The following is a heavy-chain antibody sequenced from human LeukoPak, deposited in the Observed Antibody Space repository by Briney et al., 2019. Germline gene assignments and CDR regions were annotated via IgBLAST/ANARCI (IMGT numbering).Heavy chain of an antibody. CDR3: ARSSSQRNYFYYMDV. D-gene: IGHD6-13*01. CDR1: VGTFISYA. CDR2: IIPIFGTA. J-gene: IGHJ6*03. Sequence: ASVKVSCKASVGTFISYAISWVRQAPGQGLEWVGGIIPIFGTANYAQKFQGRVTITAAESTSTAYMELSSLRSEDTAVYYCARSSSQRNYFYYMDVWGKGTTVTVSS. V-gene: IGHV1-69*13.